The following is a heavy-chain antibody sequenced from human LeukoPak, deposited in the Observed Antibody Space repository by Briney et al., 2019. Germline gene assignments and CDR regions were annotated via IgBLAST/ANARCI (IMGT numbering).Heavy chain of an antibody. V-gene: IGHV3-33*08. Sequence: SGRSLRLSCAASGFTFSNYAMSWVRQAPGKGLEWVAVIWYDGSNKYYADSVKGRFTISRDNSKNTLYLQMNSLRAEDTAVYYCARDRGLSMVRGVIKGDYYMDVWGKGTTVTVSS. CDR3: ARDRGLSMVRGVIKGDYYMDV. J-gene: IGHJ6*03. CDR2: IWYDGSNK. D-gene: IGHD3-10*01. CDR1: GFTFSNYA.